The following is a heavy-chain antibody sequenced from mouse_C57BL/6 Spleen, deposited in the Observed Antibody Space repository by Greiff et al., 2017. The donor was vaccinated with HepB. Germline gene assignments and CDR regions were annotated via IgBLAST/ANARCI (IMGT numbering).Heavy chain of an antibody. CDR3: ARITTVVEGDY. J-gene: IGHJ2*01. V-gene: IGHV1-66*01. Sequence: VQLQESGPELVKPGASVKISCKASGYSFTSYYIHWVKQRPGQGLEWIGWIYPGSGNTKYNEKFKGKATLTADTSSSTAYMQLSSLTSEDSAVYYCARITTVVEGDYWGQGTTLTVSS. CDR2: IYPGSGNT. D-gene: IGHD1-1*01. CDR1: GYSFTSYY.